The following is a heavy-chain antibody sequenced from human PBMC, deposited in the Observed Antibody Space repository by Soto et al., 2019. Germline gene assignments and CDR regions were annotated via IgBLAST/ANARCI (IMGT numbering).Heavy chain of an antibody. J-gene: IGHJ6*03. CDR3: ARPASRDYYYYYMDV. V-gene: IGHV4-39*01. Sequence: SETLSLTFTVSGGSISSSSYYWGWIRQPPGKGLEWIGSIYYSGSTYYNPSLKSRVTISVDTSKNQFSLKLSSVTAADTAVYYCARPASRDYYYYYMDVWGKGTTVTVSS. CDR1: GGSISSSSYY. CDR2: IYYSGST.